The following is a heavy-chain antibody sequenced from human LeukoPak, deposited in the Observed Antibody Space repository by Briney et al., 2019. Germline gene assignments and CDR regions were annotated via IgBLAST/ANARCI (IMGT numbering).Heavy chain of an antibody. CDR2: ISGSGVTT. CDR1: GFTFSSYG. V-gene: IGHV3-23*01. J-gene: IGHJ1*01. CDR3: AKKVVVGATSPYSDFQD. D-gene: IGHD1-26*01. Sequence: GGSLRLSCAASGFTFSSYGMHWVRQAPGKGLEWVSAISGSGVTTHYAGSVKGRFSISRDNSKNTLYLQMNSLRAEDTALYYCAKKVVVGATSPYSDFQDWGQGTLVTVSS.